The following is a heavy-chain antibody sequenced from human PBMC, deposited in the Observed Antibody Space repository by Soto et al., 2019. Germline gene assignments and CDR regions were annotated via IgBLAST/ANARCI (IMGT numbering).Heavy chain of an antibody. Sequence: EVQLLESGGGLVQPGGSLRLSCAASGFTFSSYAMNWVRQAPGKGLEWVSAISGSGTSTYYADSVKGRFTISRVNSKNTLYLQMNSLRAEDTALYYCAKSRDGYNLFDYWGQGTLVTVSS. CDR2: ISGSGTST. J-gene: IGHJ4*02. V-gene: IGHV3-23*01. D-gene: IGHD5-12*01. CDR1: GFTFSSYA. CDR3: AKSRDGYNLFDY.